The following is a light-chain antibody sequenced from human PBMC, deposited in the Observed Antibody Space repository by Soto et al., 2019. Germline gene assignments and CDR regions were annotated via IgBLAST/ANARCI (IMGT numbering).Light chain of an antibody. CDR1: QNILYSSNNKNY. CDR2: WAS. Sequence: DIVMTQSPDSLAVSLGERATIDCKSSQNILYSSNNKNYLAWYQQKPGQPPRLLIYWASTRESGVPDRFSGSGSGTDFTLTISSLQAEDVAVYYCQQYYSTWTFGQGTKVDIK. CDR3: QQYYSTWT. V-gene: IGKV4-1*01. J-gene: IGKJ1*01.